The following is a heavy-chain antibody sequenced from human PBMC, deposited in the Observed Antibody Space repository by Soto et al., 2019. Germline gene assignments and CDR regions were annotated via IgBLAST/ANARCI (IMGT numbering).Heavy chain of an antibody. CDR1: GFTFSRNS. CDR2: ISSSRSHI. V-gene: IGHV3-21*01. J-gene: IGHJ3*02. CDR3: ARGVKYYDGSGKDDAFDI. Sequence: GGSMRLSCAAAGFTFSRNSMYWVSQAPGKGLEWVASISSSRSHIYYGDSVKGRFTISRDNAKKALYLQMDSLRAENTAVYYCARGVKYYDGSGKDDAFDIWGQGTTVTVSS. D-gene: IGHD3-10*01.